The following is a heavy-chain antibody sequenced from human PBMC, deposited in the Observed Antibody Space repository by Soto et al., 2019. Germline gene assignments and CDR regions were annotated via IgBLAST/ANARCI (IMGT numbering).Heavy chain of an antibody. V-gene: IGHV3-74*01. J-gene: IGHJ4*02. CDR3: VRDLTLIATAQHFDH. Sequence: GGSLRLSCVASGFTLSSHWMHWVRQAPGKGPVWISRINGDGTTTTYVDSVKGRFTISRDNAKNTLYLQMNSLRAEDMAVYYCVRDLTLIATAQHFDHWGQGIQVTVSS. CDR1: GFTLSSHW. D-gene: IGHD2-21*01. CDR2: INGDGTTT.